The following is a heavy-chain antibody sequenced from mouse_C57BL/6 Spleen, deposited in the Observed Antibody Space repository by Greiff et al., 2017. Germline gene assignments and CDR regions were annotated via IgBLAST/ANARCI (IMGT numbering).Heavy chain of an antibody. CDR2: IYPGDGDT. CDR3: ARDYYGGPWYFDV. CDR1: GYAFSSYW. D-gene: IGHD1-1*02. Sequence: QVQLQQPGAELVKPGASVKISCKASGYAFSSYWMNWVKQRPGKGLEWIGQIYPGDGDTHYNGKFKGKATLTADKSSSTAYMQLRSLTSEECEVCFSARDYYGGPWYFDVWGTGSTVTVSS. J-gene: IGHJ1*03. V-gene: IGHV1-80*01.